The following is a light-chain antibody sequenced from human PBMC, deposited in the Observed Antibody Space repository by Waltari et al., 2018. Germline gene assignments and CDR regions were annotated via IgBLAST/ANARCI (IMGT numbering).Light chain of an antibody. CDR2: GAS. CDR3: QQYDGSVLT. CDR1: QTINNNF. V-gene: IGKV3-20*01. J-gene: IGKJ4*01. Sequence: RASQTINNNFLVWYQQKPGQAPRLIIHGASSSATGFPDRFSGSGSGTDFTLTINSLKPEDSAVYYCQQYDGSVLTFGGGTKVEI.